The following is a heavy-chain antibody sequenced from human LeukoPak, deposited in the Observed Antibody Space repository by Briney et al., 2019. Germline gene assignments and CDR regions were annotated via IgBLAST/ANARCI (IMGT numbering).Heavy chain of an antibody. D-gene: IGHD6-19*01. V-gene: IGHV3-30-3*01. CDR2: ISYDGSNK. Sequence: PGRSLRLSCAASGFTFSSYAMHWVRQAPGKGLEWVAVISYDGSNKYYADSVKGRFTISRDNSKNTLYLQMNSLRAEDTAVYYCARAVAGTSFMNWGQGTLVTVSS. CDR1: GFTFSSYA. J-gene: IGHJ4*02. CDR3: ARAVAGTSFMN.